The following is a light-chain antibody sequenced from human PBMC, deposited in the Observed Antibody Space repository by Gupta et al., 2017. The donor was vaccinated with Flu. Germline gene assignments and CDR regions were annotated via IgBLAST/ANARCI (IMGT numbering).Light chain of an antibody. J-gene: IGLJ3*02. V-gene: IGLV2-14*01. CDR3: SSSTTTNTPV. CDR1: SSDIGYYDF. CDR2: GVS. Sequence: SITISCTGTSSDIGYYDFVSWYQQYPGKTPKLRIYGVSDRPAGVSDRFSGSKSGNTASLTISGFQADDEADYYCSSSTTTNTPVFGGGTKLT.